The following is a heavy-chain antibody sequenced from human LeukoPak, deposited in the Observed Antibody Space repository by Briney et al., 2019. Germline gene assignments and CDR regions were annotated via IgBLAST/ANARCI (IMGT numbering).Heavy chain of an antibody. CDR2: KFYSGGT. J-gene: IGHJ5*02. Sequence: SETLSLTCTVSSGSITSSSYYWVWIRQPPGMGLEWIGSKFYSGGTYYNPSLKSRVTLSVDASKNQFSLKLTSVTAADTAVYYCARASLRFLEWYPYNWFDPWGQGTLVTVSS. V-gene: IGHV4-39*07. D-gene: IGHD3-3*01. CDR3: ARASLRFLEWYPYNWFDP. CDR1: SGSITSSSYY.